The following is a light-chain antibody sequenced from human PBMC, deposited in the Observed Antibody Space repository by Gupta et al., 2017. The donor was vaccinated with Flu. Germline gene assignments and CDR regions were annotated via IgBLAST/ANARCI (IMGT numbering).Light chain of an antibody. J-gene: IGLJ2*01. CDR3: SSETNTNNLVV. Sequence: SALNQPAAVFGSPVQSITTSGTGTSRDVVGYKYVFWYQQHPGKAPKLMIFEVSNRRSGVANRFSGSKSGDTASLTIAGLQAEDEADYYCSSETNTNNLVVFGGGTKLTVL. CDR2: EVS. CDR1: SRDVVGYKY. V-gene: IGLV2-14*01.